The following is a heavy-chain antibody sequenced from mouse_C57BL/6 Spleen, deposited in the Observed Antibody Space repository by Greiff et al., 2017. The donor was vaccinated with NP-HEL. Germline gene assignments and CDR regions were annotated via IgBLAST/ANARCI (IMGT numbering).Heavy chain of an antibody. V-gene: IGHV1-42*01. J-gene: IGHJ2*01. Sequence: EVQRVESGPELVKPGASVKISCKASGYSFTGYYMNWVKQSPEKSLEWIGEINPSTGGTTYNQKFKAKATLTVDKSSSTAYMQLKSLTSEDSAVYYCAREGVFDYWGQGTTLTVSS. CDR3: AREGVFDY. CDR1: GYSFTGYY. CDR2: INPSTGGT.